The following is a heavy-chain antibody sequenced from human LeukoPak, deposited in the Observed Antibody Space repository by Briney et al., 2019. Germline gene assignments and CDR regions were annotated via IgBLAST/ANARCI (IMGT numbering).Heavy chain of an antibody. Sequence: GGSLRLSCAASGFTFSSYGMHWVRQAPGKGLEWVAFIRYDGSNKYYADSVKGRFTISRDNSKNTLYLQMNGLRAEDTAVYYCAKEGSGWYQSPYYFDYWGQGTLVTVSS. J-gene: IGHJ4*02. CDR3: AKEGSGWYQSPYYFDY. CDR1: GFTFSSYG. D-gene: IGHD6-19*01. CDR2: IRYDGSNK. V-gene: IGHV3-30*02.